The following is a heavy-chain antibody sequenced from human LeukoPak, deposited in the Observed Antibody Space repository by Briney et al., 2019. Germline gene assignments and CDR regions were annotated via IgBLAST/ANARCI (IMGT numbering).Heavy chain of an antibody. CDR1: GFTFSSYA. CDR3: AKAAGDTYYRVFDY. Sequence: GWSLRLSCAASGFTFSSYAMNWVRQAPGEGLEWVSGITDSGGNTSSADPVKGRFTISRDNSNNMLYLQMNSLRAENMAKYYCAKAAGDTYYRVFDYWGQGILVTVSS. V-gene: IGHV3-23*01. CDR2: ITDSGGNT. J-gene: IGHJ4*02. D-gene: IGHD7-27*01.